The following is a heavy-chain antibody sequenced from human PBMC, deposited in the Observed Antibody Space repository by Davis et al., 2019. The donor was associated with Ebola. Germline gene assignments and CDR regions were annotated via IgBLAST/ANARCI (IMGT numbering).Heavy chain of an antibody. V-gene: IGHV3-30*03. CDR3: ARDRSRAGATSPAGY. D-gene: IGHD1-26*01. J-gene: IGHJ4*02. Sequence: GESLKISCVASGFTFTTSTMHWVRQAPGKGLEWVALISSNGSREYYADSVKGRFTISRDSSKNTLYLQMNSLRVEDTAVYYCARDRSRAGATSPAGYWGQGTLVTVSS. CDR2: ISSNGSRE. CDR1: GFTFTTST.